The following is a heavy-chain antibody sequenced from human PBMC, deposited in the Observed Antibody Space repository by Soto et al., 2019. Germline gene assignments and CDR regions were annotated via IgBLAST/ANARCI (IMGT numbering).Heavy chain of an antibody. Sequence: PGGSLRLSCAASGFTFSSYAMSWVRQAPGKGLEWVSAISGSGGSTYYADSVKGRFTISRDNSKNTLYLQMNSLRAEDTAVYYCAKIVVVPAAILSDWFDPWGQGTLVTSPQ. D-gene: IGHD2-2*01. CDR1: GFTFSSYA. J-gene: IGHJ5*02. CDR3: AKIVVVPAAILSDWFDP. V-gene: IGHV3-23*01. CDR2: ISGSGGST.